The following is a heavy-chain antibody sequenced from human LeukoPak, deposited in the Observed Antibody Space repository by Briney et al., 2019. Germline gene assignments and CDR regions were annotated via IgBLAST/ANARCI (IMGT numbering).Heavy chain of an antibody. CDR3: ARGPFTYQLPYFDY. J-gene: IGHJ4*02. CDR1: GGSISSSSYY. D-gene: IGHD2-2*01. CDR2: IYYSGST. V-gene: IGHV4-39*01. Sequence: SETLSLTCTVSGGSISSSSYYWGWIRQPPGKGLEWIGSIYYSGSTYYNPSLKSRVTISVDTSKNQFSLKLSSVTAADTAVYYCARGPFTYQLPYFDYWGQGTLVTASS.